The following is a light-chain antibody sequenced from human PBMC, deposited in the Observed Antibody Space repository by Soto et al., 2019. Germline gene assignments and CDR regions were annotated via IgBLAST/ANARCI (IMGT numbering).Light chain of an antibody. CDR3: QQRSNWRT. J-gene: IGKJ1*01. CDR2: DAS. Sequence: EIVLTRSPATLSLSPGERVTLSCRASRSVSSYLAWYQQKPGQAPRLLIYDASNRATGIPARFSGSWSGTDFSLTISSLEPEDFAVYYCQQRSNWRTFGQGTKVDIK. V-gene: IGKV3-11*01. CDR1: RSVSSY.